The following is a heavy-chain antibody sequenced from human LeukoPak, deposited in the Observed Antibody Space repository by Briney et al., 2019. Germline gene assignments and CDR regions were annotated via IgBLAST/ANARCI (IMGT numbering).Heavy chain of an antibody. CDR2: IYYSGST. J-gene: IGHJ4*02. CDR1: GGSISSYY. Sequence: SETLSLTCTVSGGSISSYYWSWIRQPPGKGLEWIGYIYYSGSTNYNPSLKSRVTISVDTSKNQFSLKLSSVTAADTAVYYCARGKGLEPFFDYWGQGTLVTVSS. V-gene: IGHV4-59*01. D-gene: IGHD1-1*01. CDR3: ARGKGLEPFFDY.